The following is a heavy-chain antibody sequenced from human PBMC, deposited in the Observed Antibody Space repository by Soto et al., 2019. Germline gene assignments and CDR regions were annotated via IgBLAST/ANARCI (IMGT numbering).Heavy chain of an antibody. Sequence: SETLSLTCTVSGGSISSSSYYWGWIRQPPGKGLEWIGSIYYSGSTYYNPSLKSRVTISVDTSKNQFSLKLSSVTAADTAVYYCARVGYYDILTGYYTIFDYWGQGTLVTVSS. CDR2: IYYSGST. CDR3: ARVGYYDILTGYYTIFDY. CDR1: GGSISSSSYY. J-gene: IGHJ4*02. D-gene: IGHD3-9*01. V-gene: IGHV4-39*01.